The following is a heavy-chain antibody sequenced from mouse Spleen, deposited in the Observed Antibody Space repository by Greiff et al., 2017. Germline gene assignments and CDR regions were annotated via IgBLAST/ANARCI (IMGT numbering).Heavy chain of an antibody. CDR2: INPSSGYT. Sequence: VKLVESGAELARPGASVKMSCKASGYTFTSYTMHWVKQRPGQGLEWIGYINPSSGYTNYNQKFKDKATLTADKSSSTAYMQLSSLTSEDSAVYYCARRVLYDGYYDYYAMDYWGQGTSVTVSS. V-gene: IGHV1-4*01. J-gene: IGHJ4*01. CDR3: ARRVLYDGYYDYYAMDY. D-gene: IGHD2-3*01. CDR1: GYTFTSYT.